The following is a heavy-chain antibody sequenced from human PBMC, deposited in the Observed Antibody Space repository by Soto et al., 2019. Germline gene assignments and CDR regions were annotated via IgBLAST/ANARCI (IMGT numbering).Heavy chain of an antibody. J-gene: IGHJ5*02. Sequence: QITLKESGPTLLKPTQTLTLTCTFSGFSLSTSGVGVGWIRQPPGKALEWLALIYWDDDKRYSPSLKSRLTISRDTSKNQVVLTMTNMDPVDTATYYCAHSPGYSSSWSTNWFDPWGQGTLVTVSS. CDR1: GFSLSTSGVG. V-gene: IGHV2-5*02. D-gene: IGHD6-13*01. CDR3: AHSPGYSSSWSTNWFDP. CDR2: IYWDDDK.